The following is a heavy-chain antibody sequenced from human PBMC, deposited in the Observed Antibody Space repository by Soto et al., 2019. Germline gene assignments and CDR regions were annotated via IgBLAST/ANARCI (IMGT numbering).Heavy chain of an antibody. CDR1: GGSISSSNW. D-gene: IGHD6-13*01. CDR3: ATVNISSGAYYFYY. CDR2: IYNGGST. Sequence: QVQLQESGPGLVKPSGTLSLTCAVSGGSISSSNWWSWVLEPPGKGLAWLGEIYNGGSTNYNPSLKSRVTISVDKSKNQFSLKLSSVTAADTGVYYCATVNISSGAYYFYYWGQGTLVTVSS. J-gene: IGHJ4*02. V-gene: IGHV4-4*02.